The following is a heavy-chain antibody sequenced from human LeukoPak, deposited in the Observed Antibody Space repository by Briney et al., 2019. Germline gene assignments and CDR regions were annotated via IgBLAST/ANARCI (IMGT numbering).Heavy chain of an antibody. V-gene: IGHV3-74*01. CDR3: ARDSGTDDAFDI. Sequence: GGSLRLSCAASGFTFSSYWLHWVRQAPGKGLVWVSRINRDRSSTSYADSVKGRLTISRDNAKNTLDLQMNSLRAEDTAVYYCARDSGTDDAFDIWGQGTMVTVSS. J-gene: IGHJ3*02. D-gene: IGHD1-1*01. CDR2: INRDRSST. CDR1: GFTFSSYW.